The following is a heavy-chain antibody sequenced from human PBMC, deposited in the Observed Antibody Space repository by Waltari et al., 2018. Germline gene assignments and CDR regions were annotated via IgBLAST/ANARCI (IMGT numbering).Heavy chain of an antibody. V-gene: IGHV4-4*07. CDR3: ARGHIPPHPSNYVNWFDP. J-gene: IGHJ5*02. CDR2: ST. D-gene: IGHD4-4*01. Sequence: STNYNPSLKSRVTMSVDTSKNQFYLKLSSVTAADTAVYYCARGHIPPHPSNYVNWFDPWGQGTLVTVSS.